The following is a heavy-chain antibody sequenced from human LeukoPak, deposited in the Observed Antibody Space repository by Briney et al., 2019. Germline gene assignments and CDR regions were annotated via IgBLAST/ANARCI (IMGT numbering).Heavy chain of an antibody. J-gene: IGHJ6*03. CDR3: TTSSGSGSYYYYYYYMDV. CDR1: GFTVSSNY. D-gene: IGHD3-10*01. CDR2: IKSKTDGGTT. V-gene: IGHV3-15*01. Sequence: KSGGSLRLSCAASGFTVSSNYMSWVRQAPGKGLEWVGRIKSKTDGGTTDYAAPVKGRFTISRDDPKNTLYLQMNSLKTEDTAVYYCTTSSGSGSYYYYYYYMDVWGKGTTVTVSS.